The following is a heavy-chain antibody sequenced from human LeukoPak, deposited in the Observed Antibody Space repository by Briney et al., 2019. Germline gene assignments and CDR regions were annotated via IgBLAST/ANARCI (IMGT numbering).Heavy chain of an antibody. CDR2: INPNNGGT. CDR1: GSTFTDYY. J-gene: IGHJ6*02. V-gene: IGHV1-2*02. D-gene: IGHD2-2*01. Sequence: ASVKLSCTASGSTFTDYYMHWVRQAPGQGLEWMGWINPNNGGTTYAQNFQGRVTMTRDTSISTAYMELSRLRSDDSAIYYCTRDHCSFVNCYEDYYYGMDVWGQGTTVTVSS. CDR3: TRDHCSFVNCYEDYYYGMDV.